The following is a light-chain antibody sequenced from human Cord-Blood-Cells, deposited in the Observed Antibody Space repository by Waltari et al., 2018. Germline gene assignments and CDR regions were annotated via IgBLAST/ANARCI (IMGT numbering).Light chain of an antibody. CDR1: QSVSSY. J-gene: IGKJ1*01. CDR3: QQRSNWPQWT. Sequence: IVLTQSPATLSLSPEERATLSCRASQSVSSYLAWYQQKPGQAPRLLIYDASNRATGSPARFSGSGSGTDCTLTIISLEPEDFAVYYCQQRSNWPQWTFGEGP. V-gene: IGKV3-11*01. CDR2: DAS.